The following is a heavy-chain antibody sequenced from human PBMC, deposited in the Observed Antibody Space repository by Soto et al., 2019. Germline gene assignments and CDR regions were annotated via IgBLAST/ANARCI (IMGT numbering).Heavy chain of an antibody. J-gene: IGHJ6*02. V-gene: IGHV1-18*01. CDR2: ISGYNGDT. CDR3: AKNGQPPYYYYGMDV. CDR1: GYTFSRYG. Sequence: ASVKVSCKASGYTFSRYGISWVRQAPGQGLEWMGWISGYNGDTKYAQKVQGRVTMTIDTSTYTAYMELRSLTSDDAAIYYCAKNGQPPYYYYGMDVWGQGTTVTVSS. D-gene: IGHD2-8*01.